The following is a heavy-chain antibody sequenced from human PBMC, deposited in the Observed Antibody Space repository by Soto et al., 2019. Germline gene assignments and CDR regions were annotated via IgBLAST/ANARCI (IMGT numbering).Heavy chain of an antibody. CDR2: IIPIFGTA. D-gene: IGHD2-15*01. J-gene: IGHJ3*02. V-gene: IGHV1-69*13. CDR1: GGTFSSYA. Sequence: GVSVKVSCKASGGTFSSYAISWVRQAPGQGLEWMGGIIPIFGTANYAQKFQGRVTITADESTSTAYMELSSLRSEDTAVYYCARGGLYCSGGSCYLGCPCDAFDIWGQGTMVTVSS. CDR3: ARGGLYCSGGSCYLGCPCDAFDI.